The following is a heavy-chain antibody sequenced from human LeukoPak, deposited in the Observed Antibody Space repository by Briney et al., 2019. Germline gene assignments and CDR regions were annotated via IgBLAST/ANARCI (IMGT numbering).Heavy chain of an antibody. Sequence: GGSLRLSCAASGFTFSSYPMHWVRQAPGKGLEWVAVISYDGSNKHYADSVKGRFAISRDNSKNTLYLQMNSLRAEDTAVYYCARDRDAIAALSGYWFDPWGQGTLVTVSS. CDR2: ISYDGSNK. D-gene: IGHD2-15*01. V-gene: IGHV3-30*09. CDR3: ARDRDAIAALSGYWFDP. J-gene: IGHJ5*02. CDR1: GFTFSSYP.